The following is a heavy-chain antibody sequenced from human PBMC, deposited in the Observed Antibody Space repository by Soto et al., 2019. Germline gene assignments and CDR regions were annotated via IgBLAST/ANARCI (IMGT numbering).Heavy chain of an antibody. V-gene: IGHV4-4*07. J-gene: IGHJ6*02. Sequence: SGTLSLTSNVSVSSLTSYYWSWIRQPAGKALEWIGRTYTSGTTNYNPSLKSRATILIDTSKNQFSLKLSSVTAADPAVYYCAREGSSGFGMDGWGQGTTVT. D-gene: IGHD6-25*01. CDR1: VSSLTSYY. CDR2: TYTSGTT. CDR3: AREGSSGFGMDG.